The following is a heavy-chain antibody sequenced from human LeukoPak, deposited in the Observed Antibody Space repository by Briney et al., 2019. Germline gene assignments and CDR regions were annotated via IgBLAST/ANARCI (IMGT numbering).Heavy chain of an antibody. CDR1: GRSFSGYS. Sequence: PSETLSLTCAVYGRSFSGYSWRWIRQPPGKGLEWIGEINHSGSTNYTPSLKSRVTISVDTSKNQFSLKLSSVTAADTAVYYCARGPEYDILTGYPATNWFDPWGQGTLVTVSS. CDR2: INHSGST. CDR3: ARGPEYDILTGYPATNWFDP. V-gene: IGHV4-34*01. D-gene: IGHD3-9*01. J-gene: IGHJ5*02.